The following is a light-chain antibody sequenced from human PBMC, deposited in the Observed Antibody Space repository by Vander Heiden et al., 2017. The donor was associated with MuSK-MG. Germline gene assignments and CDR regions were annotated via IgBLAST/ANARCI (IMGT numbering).Light chain of an antibody. CDR1: QSISSF. CDR3: QQCDTNFYD. Sequence: DIQMNSSPSSLSASVGDRVTITCRASQSISSFLNWYQHKPGKAPKLLLYAASRLQSGVPSRFSGSGSGTDFTLTISMLQPEDFTTYYCQQCDTNFYDFGGGTKVEIK. V-gene: IGKV1-39*01. CDR2: AAS. J-gene: IGKJ4*01.